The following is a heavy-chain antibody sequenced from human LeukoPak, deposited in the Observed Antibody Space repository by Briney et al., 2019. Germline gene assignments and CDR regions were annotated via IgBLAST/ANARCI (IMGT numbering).Heavy chain of an antibody. D-gene: IGHD6-13*01. CDR3: ARAGSSSRWVNDY. CDR2: INPNSGGT. V-gene: IGHV1-2*02. J-gene: IGHJ4*02. CDR1: GYTFSDYY. Sequence: ASVKVSCKASGYTFSDYYVVWVRQAPGQGLEWMGWINPNSGGTNYAQKFQGRVTMTRDTSISTAYMELSRLRSDDTAVFYCARAGSSSRWVNDYWGQGTLVTVSS.